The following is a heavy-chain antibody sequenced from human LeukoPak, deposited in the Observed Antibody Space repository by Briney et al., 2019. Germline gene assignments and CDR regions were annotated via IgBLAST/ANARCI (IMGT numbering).Heavy chain of an antibody. CDR2: IVSDGYKA. CDR1: GFTFSSYA. V-gene: IGHV3-23*01. J-gene: IGHJ5*02. D-gene: IGHD2/OR15-2a*01. CDR3: AKEIVFLFGDP. Sequence: GGSLRLSCATSGFTFSSYAMSWVRQAPGKGLEWVATIVSDGYKAYYADSVKGRFAISRDNSQNTVHLQMNSLRAEDTATYYCAKEIVFLFGDPWGQGALVTVSS.